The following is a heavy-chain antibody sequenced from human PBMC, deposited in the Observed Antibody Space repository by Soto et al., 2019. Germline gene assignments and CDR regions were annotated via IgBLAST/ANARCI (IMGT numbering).Heavy chain of an antibody. Sequence: QVQLQESGPGLVKPSQTLSLTCTVSGGSISSGDYYWSWIRQPPGKGLEWIGYIYYSGSTYYNPALKSRVTISVDTSKNQFSLKLSSVTAADTAVYYCARDTGYGGNQGDYWGQGTLVTVSS. CDR1: GGSISSGDYY. CDR3: ARDTGYGGNQGDY. J-gene: IGHJ4*02. D-gene: IGHD4-17*01. CDR2: IYYSGST. V-gene: IGHV4-30-4*01.